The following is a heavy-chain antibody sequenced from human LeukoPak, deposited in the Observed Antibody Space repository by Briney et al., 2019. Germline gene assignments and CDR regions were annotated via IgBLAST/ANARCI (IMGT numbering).Heavy chain of an antibody. V-gene: IGHV4-30-4*08. CDR3: ARVPAAYPYCGGDCYSTYFDY. CDR1: GGSISSGDYY. D-gene: IGHD2-21*01. CDR2: IYYSGST. J-gene: IGHJ4*02. Sequence: PSQTLSLTCTVSGGSISSGDYYWSWIRQPPGKGLEWIVYIYYSGSTYYNPSLNSRVTISVDTSKNQFSLKLSSVTAADTAGYYCARVPAAYPYCGGDCYSTYFDYWGQGTLVTVSS.